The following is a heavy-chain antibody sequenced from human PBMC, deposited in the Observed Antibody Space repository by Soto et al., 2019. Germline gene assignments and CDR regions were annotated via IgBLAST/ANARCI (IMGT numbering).Heavy chain of an antibody. CDR2: INAGNGNT. CDR3: TYNEGGVDV. D-gene: IGHD3-10*01. V-gene: IGHV1-3*01. J-gene: IGHJ6*02. Sequence: ASVKVSCKTSGYTFNSYAMHWVRQAPGQRLEWMGWINAGNGNTKYSQKFQGRVSITRDTSASTVYMELSSLRSEDTAVFYCTYNEGGVDVWGQGTTVTVSS. CDR1: GYTFNSYA.